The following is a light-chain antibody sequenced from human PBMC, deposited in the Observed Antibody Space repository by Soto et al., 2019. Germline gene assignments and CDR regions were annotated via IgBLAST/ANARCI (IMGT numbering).Light chain of an antibody. Sequence: DIQMTQSPSILSASVGDRVTISCRASQTINSWLAWYQQKPGKAPRLLIYDAYSLESGVPSRFSGSGYGTEFTLTITGLQPDDFATYYCQQYNRYWTFGQGTKVEIK. J-gene: IGKJ1*01. CDR2: DAY. V-gene: IGKV1-5*01. CDR3: QQYNRYWT. CDR1: QTINSW.